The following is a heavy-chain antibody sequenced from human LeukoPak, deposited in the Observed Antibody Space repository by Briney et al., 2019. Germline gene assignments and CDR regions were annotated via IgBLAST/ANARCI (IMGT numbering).Heavy chain of an antibody. CDR2: IYTSGST. CDR1: DGSMTNYY. Sequence: PSETLSLSCSVSDGSMTNYYWSWIRQPAGKGLEWIGRIYTSGSTNYNPSLKSRVSISVDTSKKLFSLKLTSVTAADTAVYYCARVAKHFRGPLSYYYVDVWGTGTTVTISS. CDR3: ARVAKHFRGPLSYYYVDV. J-gene: IGHJ6*03. V-gene: IGHV4-4*07. D-gene: IGHD3-10*01.